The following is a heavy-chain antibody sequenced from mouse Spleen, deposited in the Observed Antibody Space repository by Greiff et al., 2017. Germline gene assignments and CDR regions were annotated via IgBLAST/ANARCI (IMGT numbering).Heavy chain of an antibody. CDR1: GYSITSCYY. V-gene: IGHV3-6*01. CDR2: ISYDGSN. CDR3: ARDMHYSDLWYFDV. Sequence: DVQLQESGPGLVKPSQSLSLTCSVTGYSITSCYYWKWIRQSPGNKLEWMGYISYDGSNNYNPSLKNRIPITRDTSKNQFFLKLNSVTTEDTATYYCARDMHYSDLWYFDVWGAGTTVTVSS. D-gene: IGHD2-12*01. J-gene: IGHJ1*01.